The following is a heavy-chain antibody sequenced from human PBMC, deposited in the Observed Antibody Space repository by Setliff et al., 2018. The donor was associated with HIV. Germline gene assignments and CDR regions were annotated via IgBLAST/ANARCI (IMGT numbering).Heavy chain of an antibody. CDR3: ARGLVNLSRYYYYYMDV. Sequence: SETLSLTCTVSAVSIGGYSWSWIRQSPGKGLEWIGSIYSTDTTNHNPSLESRVTISIDMSKNQFSLNLKSVTAADTAVYYCARGLVNLSRYYYYYMDVWGKGTTVTVSS. D-gene: IGHD3-10*01. CDR1: AVSIGGYS. J-gene: IGHJ6*03. CDR2: IYSTDTT. V-gene: IGHV4-59*01.